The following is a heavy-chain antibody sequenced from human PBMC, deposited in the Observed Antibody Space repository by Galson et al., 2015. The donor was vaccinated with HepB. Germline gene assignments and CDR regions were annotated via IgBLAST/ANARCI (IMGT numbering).Heavy chain of an antibody. Sequence: SLRLSCAASGFTFRSYAMSWVRQTPGKGLEWVSSISGSGSGTFYADSVKGRFTISRDNSKNTLYLQMNSLRAEDTALYYCAKGCSATCYSTYDHWGQGTLVTVSS. V-gene: IGHV3-23*01. CDR3: AKGCSATCYSTYDH. J-gene: IGHJ4*02. CDR2: ISGSGSGT. CDR1: GFTFRSYA. D-gene: IGHD2-2*02.